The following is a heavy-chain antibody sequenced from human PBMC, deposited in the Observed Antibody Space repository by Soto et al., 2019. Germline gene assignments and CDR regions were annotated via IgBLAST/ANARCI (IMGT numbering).Heavy chain of an antibody. J-gene: IGHJ5*02. CDR1: GGTFSSYT. Sequence: QVQLVQSGAEVKKPGSSVKVSCKASGGTFSSYTISWVRQAPGQGLEWMGRIIPILGIANYAQKFQGRVTFTAAKSTSTAYVELSSLRSEDTAVYYCARDLRGGWLVRGGWFDPWGQGTLVTVSS. D-gene: IGHD6-19*01. V-gene: IGHV1-69*08. CDR3: ARDLRGGWLVRGGWFDP. CDR2: IIPILGIA.